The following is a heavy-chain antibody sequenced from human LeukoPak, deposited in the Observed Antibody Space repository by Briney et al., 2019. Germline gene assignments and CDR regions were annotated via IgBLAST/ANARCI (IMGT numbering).Heavy chain of an antibody. V-gene: IGHV4-38-2*02. J-gene: IGHJ3*02. CDR1: GYSISSGYY. CDR2: IYHSGST. CDR3: ARVSYYFAFDI. Sequence: SETLSLTCTVSGYSISSGYYWGWIRQPPGKGLEWIGSIYHSGSTYYNPSLKSRVTISVDTSKNQFSLKLSSVTAADTAVYYCARVSYYFAFDIWGQGTMVTVSS. D-gene: IGHD1-26*01.